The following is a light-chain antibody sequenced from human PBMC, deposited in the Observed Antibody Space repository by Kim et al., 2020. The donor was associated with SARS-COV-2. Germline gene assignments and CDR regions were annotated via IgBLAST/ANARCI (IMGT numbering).Light chain of an antibody. J-gene: IGKJ4*01. Sequence: SLSPGERATLSGRAGQSVSNHLVGYQQKPGQAPRPLIYGASNRVRGIPARFSGSGSGTDFTLNISSLEPEDFAVYYCQQRSNWPLTFGGGTKLEI. CDR2: GAS. CDR1: QSVSNH. CDR3: QQRSNWPLT. V-gene: IGKV3-11*01.